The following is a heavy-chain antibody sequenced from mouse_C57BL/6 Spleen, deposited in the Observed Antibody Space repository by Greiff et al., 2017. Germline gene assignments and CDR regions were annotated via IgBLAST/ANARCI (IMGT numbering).Heavy chain of an antibody. CDR2: IYPGDGDT. CDR1: GYAFSSYW. CDR3: AREDEYPYAMDY. J-gene: IGHJ4*01. Sequence: QVHVKQSGAELVKPGASVKISCKASGYAFSSYWMNWVKQRPGKGLEWIGQIYPGDGDTNYNGKFKGKATLTADKSSSTAYMQLSSLTSEDSAVYFCAREDEYPYAMDYGGQGTSVTVSS. D-gene: IGHD5-2*01. V-gene: IGHV1-80*01.